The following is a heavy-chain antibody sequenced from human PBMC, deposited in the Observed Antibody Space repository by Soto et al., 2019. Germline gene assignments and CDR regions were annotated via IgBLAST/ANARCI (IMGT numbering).Heavy chain of an antibody. CDR2: IYYTGTT. D-gene: IGHD2-15*01. Sequence: PSETLSLTCTVSDDSIRGYYWSWVRQSPGKQLDWIGHIYYTGTTNYSPSLKSRVTMSIDTSQNQFSLRLSSITAADTAIYYCARTTIIAAARYFDSWGPGTLVTVSS. J-gene: IGHJ4*02. CDR1: DDSIRGYY. CDR3: ARTTIIAAARYFDS. V-gene: IGHV4-59*01.